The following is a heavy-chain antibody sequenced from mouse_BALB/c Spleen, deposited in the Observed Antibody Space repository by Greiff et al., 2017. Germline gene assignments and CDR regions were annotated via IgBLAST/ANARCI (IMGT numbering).Heavy chain of an antibody. J-gene: IGHJ2*01. CDR3: ARGLLRLRYFDY. D-gene: IGHD1-2*01. CDR2: ISSGGST. V-gene: IGHV5-6-5*01. Sequence: EVKLVESGGGLVKPGGSLKLSCAASGFTFSSYAMSWVRQTPEKRLEWVASISSGGSTYYPDSVKGRFTISRDNARNILYLQMSSLRSEDTAMYYCARGLLRLRYFDYWGQGTTLTVSS. CDR1: GFTFSSYA.